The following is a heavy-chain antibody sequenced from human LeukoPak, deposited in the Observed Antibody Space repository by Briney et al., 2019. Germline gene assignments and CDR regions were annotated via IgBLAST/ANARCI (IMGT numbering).Heavy chain of an antibody. CDR3: ATGTIYCSSCSGDY. CDR1: GYSFTELS. Sequence: ASVKVSCKVSGYSFTELSMHWVRQAPGKGLEWMGGFDPDDGETPLFAQKFQGRVSMTEDTSTDTAYMELSSLSSEDTAVYYCATGTIYCSSCSGDYWGQGTLVTVSS. V-gene: IGHV1-24*01. D-gene: IGHD2-2*01. CDR2: FDPDDGET. J-gene: IGHJ4*02.